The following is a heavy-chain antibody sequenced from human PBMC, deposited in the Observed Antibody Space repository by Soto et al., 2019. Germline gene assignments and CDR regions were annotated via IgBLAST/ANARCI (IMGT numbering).Heavy chain of an antibody. CDR1: GYTLASYY. D-gene: IGHD6-13*01. Sequence: SVKVSCKDSGYTLASYYRHWVRQAPGQGLEWMGIINPSGGSTSYAQKFQGRVTMTRDTSTSTVYMELSSLRSEDTAVYYCARDPDSSSWYRYFDPWGQGTLVTVSS. CDR2: INPSGGST. CDR3: ARDPDSSSWYRYFDP. V-gene: IGHV1-46*01. J-gene: IGHJ5*02.